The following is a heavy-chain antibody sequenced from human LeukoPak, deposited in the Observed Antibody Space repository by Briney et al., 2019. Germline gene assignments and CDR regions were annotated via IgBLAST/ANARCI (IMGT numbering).Heavy chain of an antibody. Sequence: ASVKVSCKASGYTFTRYYMHWGRQAPGQGLEMMGRTNPNSGGTNYEQKFQGRLTMTREPSISTAYMERSRLRSDETAVYYCARDRDSSGYYSPWDIWGQGTMVTVSS. J-gene: IGHJ3*02. CDR1: GYTFTRYY. D-gene: IGHD3-22*01. CDR3: ARDRDSSGYYSPWDI. V-gene: IGHV1-2*02. CDR2: TNPNSGGT.